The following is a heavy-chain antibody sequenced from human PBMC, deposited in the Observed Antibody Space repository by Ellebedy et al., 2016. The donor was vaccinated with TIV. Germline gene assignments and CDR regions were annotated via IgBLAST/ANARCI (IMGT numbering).Heavy chain of an antibody. J-gene: IGHJ5*02. CDR1: GFTFSNYS. Sequence: GESLKISCAASGFTFSNYSMNWVRQAPGKGLKWVSAISGSGGTAYYADYVKGRFTISRDNSKNTLYLQINSLRADDTAVYYCAKDQVAITVAGPSFDPWGQGTLVTVSS. CDR3: AKDQVAITVAGPSFDP. V-gene: IGHV3-23*01. CDR2: ISGSGGTA. D-gene: IGHD6-13*01.